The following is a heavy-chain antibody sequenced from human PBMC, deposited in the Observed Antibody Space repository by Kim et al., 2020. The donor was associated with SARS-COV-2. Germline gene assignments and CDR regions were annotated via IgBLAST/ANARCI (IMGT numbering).Heavy chain of an antibody. CDR2: INPDGSEK. J-gene: IGHJ4*02. CDR3: AREQNGRRQQVDGYFDS. CDR1: RFTFSTYW. V-gene: IGHV3-7*03. D-gene: IGHD6-13*01. Sequence: GGSLRLSCAASRFTFSTYWMSWVRQAPGKGLEWVANINPDGSEKYYVDSVKGRFTISRDNTKNSLYLQMNSLRTEDTAVYYCAREQNGRRQQVDGYFDSWGQGTLVTVSS.